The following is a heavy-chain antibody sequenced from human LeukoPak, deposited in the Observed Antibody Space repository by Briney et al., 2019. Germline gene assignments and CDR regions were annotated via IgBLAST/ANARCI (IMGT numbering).Heavy chain of an antibody. CDR1: GYTFTGYY. CDR3: ARIGWAATPIQDYYYYMDV. D-gene: IGHD6-25*01. CDR2: INPNSGGT. V-gene: IGHV1-2*06. J-gene: IGHJ6*03. Sequence: ASMKVSCKASGYTFTGYYMHWVRQAPGQGLEWMGRINPNSGGTNYAQKFQGRVTMTRDTSISTAYMELSRLRSDDTAVCYCARIGWAATPIQDYYYYMDVWGKGTTVTVSS.